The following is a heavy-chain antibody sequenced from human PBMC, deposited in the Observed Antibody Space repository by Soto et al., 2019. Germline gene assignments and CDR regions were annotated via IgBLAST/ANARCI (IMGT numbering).Heavy chain of an antibody. Sequence: GSLRLSCAASGFTLSSYAMRWVRQAPGKGLDWVSAISGSGGSTYYADSVKGRFTISRDNSKNTLYLQMNSLRAEDTAVYYCAKDKDIVLVPAAIPGFFDYWGQGTLVTVSS. CDR3: AKDKDIVLVPAAIPGFFDY. V-gene: IGHV3-23*01. CDR1: GFTLSSYA. CDR2: ISGSGGST. J-gene: IGHJ4*02. D-gene: IGHD2-2*01.